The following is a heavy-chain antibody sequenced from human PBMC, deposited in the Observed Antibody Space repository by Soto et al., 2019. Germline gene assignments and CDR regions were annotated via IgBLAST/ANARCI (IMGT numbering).Heavy chain of an antibody. J-gene: IGHJ4*02. CDR2: ISVSDST. CDR3: AKNYYVDN. CDR1: GFTFSSYA. V-gene: IGHV3-23*01. Sequence: EVQLLESGGDLVQPGGSLRLSCAASGFTFSSYAMSWVRQAPGKGLEWVSSISVSDSTYYADSVKGRFTISRDNSKNTLYLKLISLRAEDTAIDYSAKNYYVDNWGQGTLVTVSS. D-gene: IGHD3-10*01.